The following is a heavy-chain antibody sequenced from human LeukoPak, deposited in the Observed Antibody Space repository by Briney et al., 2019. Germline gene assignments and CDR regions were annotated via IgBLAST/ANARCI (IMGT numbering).Heavy chain of an antibody. D-gene: IGHD4-17*01. CDR1: GYTFTGYY. Sequence: ASVKVSCKASGYTFTGYYMHWVRQAPGQGLEWMGIINPSGGSTSYAQKFQGRVTMTRDTSTSTVYMELSSLRSEDTAVYYCARGDVTTTLYYYYYYGMDVWGQGTTVTVSS. CDR3: ARGDVTTTLYYYYYYGMDV. J-gene: IGHJ6*02. CDR2: INPSGGST. V-gene: IGHV1-46*01.